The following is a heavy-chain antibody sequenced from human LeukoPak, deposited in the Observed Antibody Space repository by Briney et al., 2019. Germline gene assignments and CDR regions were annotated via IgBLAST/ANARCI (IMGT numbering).Heavy chain of an antibody. CDR2: INYSGST. J-gene: IGHJ4*02. D-gene: IGHD2-15*01. V-gene: IGHV4-31*03. CDR3: ARDFGYQDCRGSSCFGATSH. Sequence: SETLSLTCTVSVGSISSGCYYWSWIRQHPGKGLEWIGYINYSGSTYYNPSLKSRITISVDPSKNQFPLKLNSVTAADTAVYYCARDFGYQDCRGSSCFGATSHWGQGTLVTVSS. CDR1: VGSISSGCYY.